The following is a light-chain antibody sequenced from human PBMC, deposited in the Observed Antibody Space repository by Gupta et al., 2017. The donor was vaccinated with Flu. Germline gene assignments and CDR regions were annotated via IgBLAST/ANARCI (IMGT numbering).Light chain of an antibody. V-gene: IGLV2-14*03. CDR3: NSYTSSSTLV. CDR2: NVS. Sequence: IGSDVCNYNFFSWYHPHQGKAPILMVYNVSTPPSVVAIRFSGSKSSDTPSLTISRLQAEDDSYYYCNSYTSSSTLVFGAGTKLTVL. J-gene: IGLJ2*01. CDR1: GSDVCNYNF.